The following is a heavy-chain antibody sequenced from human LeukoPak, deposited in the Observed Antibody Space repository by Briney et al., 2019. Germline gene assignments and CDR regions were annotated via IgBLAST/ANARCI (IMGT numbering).Heavy chain of an antibody. J-gene: IGHJ4*02. D-gene: IGHD1-26*01. CDR2: VYDGDTT. CDR1: VFTVSNNY. V-gene: IGHV3-53*01. Sequence: GGSLRLSCAASVFTVSNNYMSWVRQAPGKGLGWVSAVYDGDTTYYADSVKGRFTISRDNSKNTLYLQMNSLRAEDTAVYYCAKDGSPYFEGATFCDYWGQGPLVTVSS. CDR3: AKDGSPYFEGATFCDY.